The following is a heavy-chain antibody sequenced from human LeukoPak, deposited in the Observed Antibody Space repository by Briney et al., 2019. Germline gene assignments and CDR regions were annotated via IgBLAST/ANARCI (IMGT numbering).Heavy chain of an antibody. CDR3: AKDHAPSSGSFDY. Sequence: PGASLRLSCAASGFTFSSYAMSWVRQAPGKGLEWVSAISGSGGSTYYADSVKGWFTISRDNSKNTLYLQMNSLRAEDTAVYYCAKDHAPSSGSFDYWGQGTLVTVSS. CDR2: ISGSGGST. V-gene: IGHV3-23*01. D-gene: IGHD6-19*01. J-gene: IGHJ4*02. CDR1: GFTFSSYA.